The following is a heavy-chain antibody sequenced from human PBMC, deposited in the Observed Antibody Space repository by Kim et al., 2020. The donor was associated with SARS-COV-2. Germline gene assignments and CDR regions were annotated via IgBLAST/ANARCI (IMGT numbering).Heavy chain of an antibody. Sequence: TNYAQKRQGRVTMTTDTSTSTAYMELRSLRSDDTAVYYCARGTGTTVPYWGQGTLVTVSS. D-gene: IGHD1-7*01. CDR3: ARGTGTTVPY. V-gene: IGHV1-18*01. J-gene: IGHJ4*02. CDR2: T.